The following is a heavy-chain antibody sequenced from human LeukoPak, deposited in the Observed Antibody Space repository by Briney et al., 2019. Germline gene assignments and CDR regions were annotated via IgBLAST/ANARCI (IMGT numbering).Heavy chain of an antibody. J-gene: IGHJ4*02. V-gene: IGHV3-48*01. CDR2: ISSSSTI. Sequence: PGGSLRLSCAASGFTFSSYSMNWVRQAPGKGLEWVSYISSSSTIYYADSVKGRFTISRDNAKNSLYLQMNSLRAEDTAVYYCARDFYDSSGYNRFDYWGQGTLVTVSS. CDR3: ARDFYDSSGYNRFDY. D-gene: IGHD3-22*01. CDR1: GFTFSSYS.